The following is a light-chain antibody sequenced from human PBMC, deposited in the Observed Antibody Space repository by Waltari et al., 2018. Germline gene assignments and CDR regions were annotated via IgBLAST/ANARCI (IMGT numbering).Light chain of an antibody. V-gene: IGKV4-1*01. CDR2: WAS. CDR3: QQYYSRRT. Sequence: SYLCNSDDKNYVAWYQQRPGQPPKWLIYWASTRDSGVPERVSGSGAVTDFSLTISSLQPGDVAVYYCQQYYSRRTFGRGTRVEIK. J-gene: IGKJ1*01. CDR1: SYLCNSDDKNY.